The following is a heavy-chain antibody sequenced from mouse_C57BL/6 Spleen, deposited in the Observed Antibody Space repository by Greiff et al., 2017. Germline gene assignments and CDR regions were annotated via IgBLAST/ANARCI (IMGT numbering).Heavy chain of an antibody. CDR1: GYSFTGYY. CDR2: INPSTGGT. V-gene: IGHV1-42*01. CDR3: ARSNYDPSYAMDY. J-gene: IGHJ4*01. Sequence: EVQLQQSGPELVKPGASVKISCKASGYSFTGYYMNWVKQSPEKSLEWIGEINPSTGGTTYNQKFKAKATLTVDKSSSTAYMQLKSLTSEDSAVYYGARSNYDPSYAMDYWGQGTSVTVSS. D-gene: IGHD2-5*01.